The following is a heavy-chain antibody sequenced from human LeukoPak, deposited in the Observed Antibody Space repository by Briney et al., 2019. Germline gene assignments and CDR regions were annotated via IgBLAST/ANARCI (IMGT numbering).Heavy chain of an antibody. V-gene: IGHV1-69*01. Sequence: ASVKVSCKASGGTFSSYAISWVRQALGQGLEWMGGIIPIFGTANYAQKFQGRVTITADESTSTAYMELSSLRSEDTAVYYCARGPYSDYVWGSYRHPPYYYYYYMDVWGKGTTVTVSS. CDR3: ARGPYSDYVWGSYRHPPYYYYYYMDV. D-gene: IGHD3-16*02. CDR2: IIPIFGTA. J-gene: IGHJ6*03. CDR1: GGTFSSYA.